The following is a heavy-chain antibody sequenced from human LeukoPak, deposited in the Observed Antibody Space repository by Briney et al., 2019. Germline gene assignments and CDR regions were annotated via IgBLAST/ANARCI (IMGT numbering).Heavy chain of an antibody. CDR2: INDSGNT. V-gene: IGHV4-59*08. Sequence: SETLSLTCTVSGGSISNYVWSWIRQPPGKGLEWIGYINDSGNTNYNPSLKSRVTISVDTSKNQFSLKLSSVTAADTAVYYCARHDGTYDFWSGYSHYYMDVWGKGTTVTVSS. CDR1: GGSISNYV. J-gene: IGHJ6*03. CDR3: ARHDGTYDFWSGYSHYYMDV. D-gene: IGHD3-3*01.